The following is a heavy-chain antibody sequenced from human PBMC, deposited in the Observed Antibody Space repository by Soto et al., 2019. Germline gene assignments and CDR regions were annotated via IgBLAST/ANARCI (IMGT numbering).Heavy chain of an antibody. Sequence: WETLSLTCSVSGRSMSSNYWSWLRQSPDKGLEWLGYVFYGGTDYNPSLGGRVSMSVQTSKSQFSLTLSSVTAADTAVYYCAAYRGALYFDFWGQGIQVTVSS. J-gene: IGHJ4*02. CDR2: VFYGGT. CDR1: GRSMSSNY. V-gene: IGHV4-59*03. CDR3: AAYRGALYFDF. D-gene: IGHD4-4*01.